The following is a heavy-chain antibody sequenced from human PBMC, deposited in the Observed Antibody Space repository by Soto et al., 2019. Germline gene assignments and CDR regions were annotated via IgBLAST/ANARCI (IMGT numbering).Heavy chain of an antibody. CDR2: ISYEGSNK. J-gene: IGHJ4*02. CDR3: AKDRIGYYYGSGSPNPFFDY. D-gene: IGHD3-10*01. CDR1: GFTFSSYG. V-gene: IGHV3-30*18. Sequence: QVQLVESGGGVVQPGRSLRLSCVASGFTFSSYGMHWVRQAPGKGLEWVTVISYEGSNKYYADSLNGRFAISRDNSKNTLYLQMNSLRTEDTAVYYCAKDRIGYYYGSGSPNPFFDYWGQGTLVTVSS.